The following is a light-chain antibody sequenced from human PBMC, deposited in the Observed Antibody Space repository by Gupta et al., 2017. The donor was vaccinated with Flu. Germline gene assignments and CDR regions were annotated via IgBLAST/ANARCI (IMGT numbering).Light chain of an antibody. CDR2: KDR. Sequence: YELTQPPSLSVSPGQTARITCSGDTLPKQYAYWYQQKPGQAPVMVIYKDRERPSGLPERFSGSSSGTTVTLTIRGVQAEDEADYYCQSADRSGTYWVFGGGTKLTVL. CDR3: QSADRSGTYWV. J-gene: IGLJ2*01. CDR1: TLPKQY. V-gene: IGLV3-25*02.